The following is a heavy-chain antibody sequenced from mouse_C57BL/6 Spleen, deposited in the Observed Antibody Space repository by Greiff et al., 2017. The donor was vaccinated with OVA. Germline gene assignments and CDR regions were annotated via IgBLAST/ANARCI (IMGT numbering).Heavy chain of an antibody. V-gene: IGHV1-64*01. CDR3: ARSNSYYAMDY. J-gene: IGHJ4*01. D-gene: IGHD2-5*01. Sequence: QVQLQQPGAELVKPGASVKLSCKASGYTFTSYWMHWVKQRPGQGLEWIGMIHPNSGSTNYNEKFKSKATLTVDKSSSTAYMQLSSLTSEDSAVYYCARSNSYYAMDYWGQGTSVTVSS. CDR2: IHPNSGST. CDR1: GYTFTSYW.